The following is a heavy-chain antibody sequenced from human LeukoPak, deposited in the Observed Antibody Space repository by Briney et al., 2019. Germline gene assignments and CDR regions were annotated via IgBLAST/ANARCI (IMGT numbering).Heavy chain of an antibody. J-gene: IGHJ4*02. D-gene: IGHD5-18*01. CDR3: AKASDTIMVPPDY. CDR1: GYVFTGYY. V-gene: IGHV1-2*02. Sequence: GASVKVSCKASGYVFTGYYMHWVRQAPGQGLEWMGWINPNSGGTNYAQRFQGRVPMTRDTSVSTAYMEVSRLRYDDTAVYYCAKASDTIMVPPDYWGQGTLVTVSS. CDR2: INPNSGGT.